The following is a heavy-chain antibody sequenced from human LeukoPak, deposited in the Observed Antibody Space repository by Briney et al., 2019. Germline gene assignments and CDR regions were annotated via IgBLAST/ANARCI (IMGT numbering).Heavy chain of an antibody. J-gene: IGHJ4*02. Sequence: PGGSLRLSCAASGFTFSDYYMSWIRQDPGKGLEWVSSISGSNSYIFYADSVKGRFTVSRDNAKDSLYLQMNSLRAEDTAVYYCARALTTLTYEGYWGQGTLVTVSS. CDR1: GFTFSDYY. D-gene: IGHD1-1*01. CDR2: ISGSNSYI. CDR3: ARALTTLTYEGY. V-gene: IGHV3-11*06.